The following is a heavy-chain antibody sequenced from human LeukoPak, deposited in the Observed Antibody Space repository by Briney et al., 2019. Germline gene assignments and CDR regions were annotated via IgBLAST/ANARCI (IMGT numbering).Heavy chain of an antibody. D-gene: IGHD5-24*01. CDR2: IYHSGST. V-gene: IGHV4-30-2*01. CDR3: ARSRDGYNHDAFDI. J-gene: IGHJ3*02. CDR1: GGSISSGGYS. Sequence: SQTLSLTCAVSGGSISSGGYSWSWIRQPPGKGLEWIGYIYHSGSTYYNPSLKSRVTISVDRSKNQFSLQLSSVTAADTAVYYCARSRDGYNHDAFDIWGQGTMVTVSS.